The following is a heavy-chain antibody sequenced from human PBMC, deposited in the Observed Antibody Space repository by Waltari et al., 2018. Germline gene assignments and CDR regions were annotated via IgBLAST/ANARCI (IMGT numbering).Heavy chain of an antibody. CDR3: ASDFNLP. CDR1: GFTFSRYS. V-gene: IGHV3-21*01. Sequence: EVQLVESWGGLVKPGWSLRLPCAASGFTFSRYSMNWVRQAPGKGMEWVSSISNSSSYIYYADSVKGRYTISRDNAKNSLYLQMNSLRAEDTAVYYCASDFNLPWGQGTLVTVSS. CDR2: ISNSSSYI. J-gene: IGHJ4*02.